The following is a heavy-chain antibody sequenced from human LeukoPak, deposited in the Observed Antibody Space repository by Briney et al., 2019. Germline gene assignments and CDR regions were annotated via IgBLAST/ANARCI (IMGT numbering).Heavy chain of an antibody. J-gene: IGHJ4*02. CDR2: IYYSGST. V-gene: IGHV4-39*07. Sequence: SETLSLTCTVSGGSISSSSYYWGWIRQPPGKGLEWIGSIYYSGSTNYNPSLKSRVTISVDTSKNQFSLKLSSVTAADTAVYYCARVEGYYYDSSGYYYGPFDYWGQGTLVTVSS. CDR1: GGSISSSSYY. CDR3: ARVEGYYYDSSGYYYGPFDY. D-gene: IGHD3-22*01.